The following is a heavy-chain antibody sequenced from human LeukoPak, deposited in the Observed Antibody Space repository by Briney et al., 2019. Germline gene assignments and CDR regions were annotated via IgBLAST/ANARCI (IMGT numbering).Heavy chain of an antibody. J-gene: IGHJ4*02. V-gene: IGHV1-18*01. D-gene: IGHD2-21*02. CDR3: ARLVVVTAIPDY. CDR2: ISAYNGNT. Sequence: ASVKVSRKASGYTFTSYGISWVRQAPGQGLEWMGWISAYNGNTNYAQKLQGRVTMTTDTSTNTAYMELRSLRSDDTAVYYCARLVVVTAIPDYWGQGTLVTVSS. CDR1: GYTFTSYG.